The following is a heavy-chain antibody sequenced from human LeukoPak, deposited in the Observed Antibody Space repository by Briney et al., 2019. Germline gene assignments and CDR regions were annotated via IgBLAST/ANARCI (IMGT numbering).Heavy chain of an antibody. CDR1: GFTFSSYG. CDR3: ARLAVAGTGSEY. J-gene: IGHJ4*02. V-gene: IGHV3-33*01. Sequence: PGGSLRLSCAASGFTFSSYGIHWFRQAPGKGLEWVAVIWYNGSNKYYADSVKGRFTISRDNSKNTLYLQMNSLRAEDTAVYYCARLAVAGTGSEYWGQGTLVTVSS. CDR2: IWYNGSNK. D-gene: IGHD6-19*01.